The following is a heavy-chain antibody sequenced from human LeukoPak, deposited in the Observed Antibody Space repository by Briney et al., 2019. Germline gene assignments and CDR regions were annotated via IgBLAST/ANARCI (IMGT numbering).Heavy chain of an antibody. V-gene: IGHV3-23*01. J-gene: IGHJ6*02. CDR2: TSGSGGTT. CDR1: GFTFNSYA. CDR3: AKDSYGMDV. Sequence: PGGSLRLSCAASGFTFNSYAMSWVRQAPGKGLEWVSVTSGSGGTTYYADSVKGRFTISRDTSKNTLYLQMNSLRAEDTAVYYCAKDSYGMDVWGQGTTVTVSS.